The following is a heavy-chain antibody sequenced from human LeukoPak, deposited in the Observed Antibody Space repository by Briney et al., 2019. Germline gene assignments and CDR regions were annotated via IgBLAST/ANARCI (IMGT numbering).Heavy chain of an antibody. V-gene: IGHV3-21*01. J-gene: IGHJ3*02. CDR1: GFTFSSYS. CDR3: ARDSPGTDYYDSSGYPKDAFDI. CDR2: ISSSSSYI. D-gene: IGHD3-22*01. Sequence: GGSLRLSRAASGFTFSSYSMNWVRQAPGKGLEWVSSISSSSSYIYYADSVKGRFTISRDNAKNSLYLQMNSLRAEDTAVYYCARDSPGTDYYDSSGYPKDAFDIWGQGTMVTVSS.